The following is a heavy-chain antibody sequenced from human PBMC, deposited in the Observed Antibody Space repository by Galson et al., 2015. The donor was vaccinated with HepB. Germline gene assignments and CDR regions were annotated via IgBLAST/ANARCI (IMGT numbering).Heavy chain of an antibody. CDR3: ARGSGYSSGSDQH. Sequence: SLRLSCAVSGFTVNSNYMSWVRQAPGKGLEWVSLIYSGDVTHYADSVKGRFTISRDNSKNTLYLQMNSMKVDDTAVYYCARGSGYSSGSDQHWGPGTLVTVSS. V-gene: IGHV3-66*02. D-gene: IGHD6-19*01. CDR2: IYSGDVT. CDR1: GFTVNSNY. J-gene: IGHJ1*01.